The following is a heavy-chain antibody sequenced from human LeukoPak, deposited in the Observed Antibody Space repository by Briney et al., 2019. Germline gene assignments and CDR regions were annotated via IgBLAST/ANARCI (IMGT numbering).Heavy chain of an antibody. V-gene: IGHV3-11*01. CDR3: ARGAATGIYYFDY. CDR2: ISSSGSTI. Sequence: GGSLRLSCAASGFTFSDYYMSWIRQAPGKGLEWVSYISSSGSTIYYADSVKGRFTISRDNAKNSLYLQMNSLRAEDTVVYYCARGAATGIYYFDYWGQGTLVTVSS. CDR1: GFTFSDYY. J-gene: IGHJ4*02. D-gene: IGHD1-26*01.